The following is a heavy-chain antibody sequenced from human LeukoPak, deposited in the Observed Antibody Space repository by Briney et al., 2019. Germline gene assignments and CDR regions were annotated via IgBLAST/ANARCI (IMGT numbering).Heavy chain of an antibody. J-gene: IGHJ6*02. D-gene: IGHD4-17*01. CDR1: GFTFSSYS. CDR3: ARDYGDYSYYYYYGMDV. V-gene: IGHV3-21*01. CDR2: ISSSSSYI. Sequence: GGSLRLSCAASGFTFSSYSMNWVRQAPGKGLEWVSSISSSSSYIYYADSVKGRFTISRDNAKNSLYLQMNSLRAEDTAVYYCARDYGDYSYYYYYGMDVWGQGTTVTVSS.